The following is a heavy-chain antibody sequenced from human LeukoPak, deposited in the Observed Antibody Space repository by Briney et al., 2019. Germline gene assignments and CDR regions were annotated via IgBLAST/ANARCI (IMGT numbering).Heavy chain of an antibody. CDR3: ARARSDYGDYHYYYYMDV. V-gene: IGHV3-20*04. Sequence: GGSLRLSCAASGFTFDDYGMSWVRQAPGKGLEWVSGINWNGGSTGYADSVKGRFTISRDNAKNSLYLQMNSLRAEDTALYYCARARSDYGDYHYYYYMDVWGKGTTVTVSS. CDR1: GFTFDDYG. J-gene: IGHJ6*03. D-gene: IGHD4-17*01. CDR2: INWNGGST.